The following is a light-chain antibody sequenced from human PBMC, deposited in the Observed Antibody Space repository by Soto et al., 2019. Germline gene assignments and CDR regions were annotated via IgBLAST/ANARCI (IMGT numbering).Light chain of an antibody. Sequence: TQSPATVSLSPGESATLSCRASQTVSNYLAWYQQKPGQAPRLLIYYASEGATGIPARFSGSGSGTDYTLTISRLGPEDAAVYYCQHRGTWPFLTFGGGTKVEI. CDR3: QHRGTWPFLT. CDR2: YAS. J-gene: IGKJ4*02. CDR1: QTVSNY. V-gene: IGKV3-11*01.